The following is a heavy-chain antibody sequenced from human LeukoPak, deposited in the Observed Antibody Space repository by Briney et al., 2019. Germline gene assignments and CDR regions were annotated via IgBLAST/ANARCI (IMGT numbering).Heavy chain of an antibody. V-gene: IGHV4-39*01. CDR1: GGSISSSSYY. J-gene: IGHJ4*02. Sequence: PSETLSLTCTVSGGSISSSSYYWGWIRQPPGKGLEWIGSIYYSGSTYYNPSLKSRVTISVDTSKNQFSLKLSSVTAADTAEYYCARGGYSSISPWGWGQGTLVTVSS. CDR3: ARGGYSSISPWG. CDR2: IYYSGST. D-gene: IGHD6-13*01.